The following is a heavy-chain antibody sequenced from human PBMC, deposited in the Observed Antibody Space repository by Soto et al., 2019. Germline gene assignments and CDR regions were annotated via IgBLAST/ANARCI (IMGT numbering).Heavy chain of an antibody. D-gene: IGHD3-3*01. Sequence: SETLSHTCAVYGGSFSGYYWSWILQPPGKGLEWIGEINHSGSTNYNPSLKSRVTISVDTYKNQFSLKLSSVTAADTAVYYCARGAGLITIFGVVTPRFDYWGQGTLVTVSS. CDR3: ARGAGLITIFGVVTPRFDY. CDR2: INHSGST. J-gene: IGHJ4*02. CDR1: GGSFSGYY. V-gene: IGHV4-34*01.